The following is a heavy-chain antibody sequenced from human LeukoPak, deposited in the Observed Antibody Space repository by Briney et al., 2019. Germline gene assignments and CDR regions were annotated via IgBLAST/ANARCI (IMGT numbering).Heavy chain of an antibody. V-gene: IGHV1-2*02. CDR3: ARVATISWGYYYYYMDV. D-gene: IGHD5-12*01. CDR2: INPNSGGT. Sequence: ASVKVSCKASGYTFTGYYMHWVRQAPGQGLEWMGWINPNSGGTNYAQKFQGRVTMTRDTSISTAYMELRSLRSDDTAVYYCARVATISWGYYYYYMDVWGKGTTVTISS. J-gene: IGHJ6*03. CDR1: GYTFTGYY.